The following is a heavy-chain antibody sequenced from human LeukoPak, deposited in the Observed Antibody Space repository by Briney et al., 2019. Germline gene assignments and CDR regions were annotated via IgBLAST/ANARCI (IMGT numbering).Heavy chain of an antibody. CDR1: GGSISSSSYY. V-gene: IGHV4-39*07. CDR2: IYYSGST. D-gene: IGHD1-26*01. Sequence: SETLSLTCTVSGGSISSSSYYWGWIRQPPGKGLEWIGSIYYSGSTYYNPSLKSRVTISVDTSKNQFSLKLSSVTAADTAVYYCARAMGATFPFDPWGQGTLVTVSS. CDR3: ARAMGATFPFDP. J-gene: IGHJ5*02.